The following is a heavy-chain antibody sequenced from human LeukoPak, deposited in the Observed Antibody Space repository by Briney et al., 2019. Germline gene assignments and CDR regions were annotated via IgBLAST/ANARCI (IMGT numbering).Heavy chain of an antibody. CDR1: GFTFSSNG. Sequence: GGSLRLSCAASGFTFSSNGMHWVRQAPGKGLEWVAVVSYDGSNKYCADSVKGRFTVSRDNSKNTLYLQMNSLSAEDTAVYYCAKGHYYGDYGYWGQGTLVTVSS. J-gene: IGHJ4*02. CDR3: AKGHYYGDYGY. V-gene: IGHV3-30*18. CDR2: VSYDGSNK. D-gene: IGHD4-17*01.